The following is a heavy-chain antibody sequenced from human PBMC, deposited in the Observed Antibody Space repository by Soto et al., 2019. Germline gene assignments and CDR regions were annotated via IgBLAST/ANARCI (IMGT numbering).Heavy chain of an antibody. D-gene: IGHD6-13*01. Sequence: GASVKVSCKASGYTFTSYYMHWVRQAPGQGLEWMGIINPNSGSTNYAQKFKGRVTMTTDTSTNTAYMELSSLSSEDTAVYYCATDSASSWYGDYDYWGQGTLVTVSS. CDR2: INPNSGST. CDR3: ATDSASSWYGDYDY. CDR1: GYTFTSYY. J-gene: IGHJ4*02. V-gene: IGHV1-46*01.